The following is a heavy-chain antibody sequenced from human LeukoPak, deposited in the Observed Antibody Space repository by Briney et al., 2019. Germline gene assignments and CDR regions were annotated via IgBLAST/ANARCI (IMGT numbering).Heavy chain of an antibody. J-gene: IGHJ4*02. V-gene: IGHV6-1*01. CDR2: TYYWSKWCS. CDR3: VRYSGGYNFDY. CDR1: GDIFSTKTSS. Sequence: SQTLSLTCDIFGDIFSTKTSSCRSVRQSPWSGLEWLGRTYYWSKWCSEYAASVKSRLSINADTAKNQLFLQLNSVNPEDTAGYYCVRYSGGYNFDYWGQGLLVTVSS. D-gene: IGHD1-26*01.